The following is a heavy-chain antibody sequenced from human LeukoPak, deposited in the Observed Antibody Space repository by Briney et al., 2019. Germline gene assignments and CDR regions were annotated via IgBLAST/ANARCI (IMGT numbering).Heavy chain of an antibody. CDR1: GYTFTGYY. CDR3: ASFRSTPRTDY. Sequence: ASVKVSCKASGYTFTGYYMHWVRQAPGQGLEWMGRINPNSGGTSYAQKFQGRVTMTRDTSISTAYMELSRLRSDDTAVYYCASFRSTPRTDYWGQGTLVTVSS. CDR2: INPNSGGT. V-gene: IGHV1-2*06. D-gene: IGHD2-15*01. J-gene: IGHJ4*02.